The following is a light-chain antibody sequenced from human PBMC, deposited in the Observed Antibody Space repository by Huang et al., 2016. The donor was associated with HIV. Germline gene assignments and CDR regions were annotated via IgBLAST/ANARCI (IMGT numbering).Light chain of an antibody. CDR2: GAS. CDR1: QSLNSA. Sequence: EIVLMQSPATLSVSPGDSATLSCRASQSLNSALAWYRQAPGQAPRLLIYGASTRATGSPARFSGSGFLTEFTLTISRLESEDFALYYCQQYNDWPLTFGGGTKVEI. CDR3: QQYNDWPLT. V-gene: IGKV3-15*01. J-gene: IGKJ4*01.